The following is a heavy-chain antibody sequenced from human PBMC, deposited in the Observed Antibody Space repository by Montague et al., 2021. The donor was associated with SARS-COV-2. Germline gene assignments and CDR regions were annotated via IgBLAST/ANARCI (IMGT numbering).Heavy chain of an antibody. V-gene: IGHV4-4*07. Sequence: SETLSLTCTVSGASISSSYWGWIRQTAGKGLEWIGRIDTSGSPKYNPSLKSRVTMSLDTPKNQFSLKVNSVTVADTAMYFCARDGRRLYTYGSLDYWGQGILVTVSS. J-gene: IGHJ4*02. CDR2: IDTSGSP. D-gene: IGHD5-18*01. CDR3: ARDGRRLYTYGSLDY. CDR1: GASISSSY.